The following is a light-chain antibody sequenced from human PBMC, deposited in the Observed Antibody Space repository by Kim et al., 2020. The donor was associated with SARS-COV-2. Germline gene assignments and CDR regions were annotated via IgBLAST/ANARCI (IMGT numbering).Light chain of an antibody. Sequence: ELTQPPSASGTPGQRVTISCSGTSSSIGRNYVYWYQQFPGTAPKLLIYRNDQRPSGVPDRFSASKSGTSASLAISGLRSEDEADYYCTAWDDSLSGQVFGGGTQLTVL. V-gene: IGLV1-47*01. CDR3: TAWDDSLSGQV. CDR1: SSSIGRNY. CDR2: RND. J-gene: IGLJ3*02.